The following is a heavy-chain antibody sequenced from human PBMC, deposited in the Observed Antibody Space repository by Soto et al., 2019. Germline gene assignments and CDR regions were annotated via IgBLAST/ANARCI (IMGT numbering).Heavy chain of an antibody. J-gene: IGHJ6*02. D-gene: IGHD3-10*01. CDR1: GGTFSSYA. CDR2: VIPIFGTA. V-gene: IGHV1-69*01. Sequence: QVQLVQSGAEVKKPGSSVKVSCKASGGTFSSYAISWVRQAPGQGLEWMGGVIPIFGTANYAQKFEGRVTITADEATSTAYMELSSLRSEDTAVYYCASPYYYDSGSYSEGMDAWGQGTTVTVSS. CDR3: ASPYYYDSGSYSEGMDA.